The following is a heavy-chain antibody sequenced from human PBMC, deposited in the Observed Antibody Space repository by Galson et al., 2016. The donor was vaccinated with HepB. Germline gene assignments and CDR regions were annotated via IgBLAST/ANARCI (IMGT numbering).Heavy chain of an antibody. CDR3: AQGEGVVPTSSGTAYSYHMDV. J-gene: IGHJ6*03. CDR1: EGIFSNSA. Sequence: SVKVSCKVSEGIFSNSAFNWVRQAPGQGLEWMGEIIPIFDTITYAQTFQDRVKLTADKSTSTAYMDLGSLRSYDTAVSFCAQGEGVVPTSSGTAYSYHMDVWGKGTTVTVSS. CDR2: IIPIFDTI. D-gene: IGHD3-16*02. V-gene: IGHV1-69*06.